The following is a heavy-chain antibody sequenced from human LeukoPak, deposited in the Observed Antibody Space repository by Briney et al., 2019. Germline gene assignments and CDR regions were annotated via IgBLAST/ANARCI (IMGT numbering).Heavy chain of an antibody. CDR1: GGTFSSYA. D-gene: IGHD3-22*01. CDR3: ARRGYFDSSGRRYYFDY. Sequence: SVKVSCKASGGTFSSYAISWVRQAPGQGLEWMEGIIPIFGTANYAQKFQGRVTITADISTSTAYMELSSLRSEDTAVYFCARRGYFDSSGRRYYFDYWGQGALVTVSS. CDR2: IIPIFGTA. J-gene: IGHJ4*02. V-gene: IGHV1-69*06.